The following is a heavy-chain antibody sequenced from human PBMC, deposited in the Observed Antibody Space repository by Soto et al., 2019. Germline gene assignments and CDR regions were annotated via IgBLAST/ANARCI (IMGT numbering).Heavy chain of an antibody. CDR3: ARFGFLEWLSPTTFDY. V-gene: IGHV1-2*04. D-gene: IGHD3-3*01. Sequence: ASVKVSCKASGYTFTGYYMHWVRQAPGQGLEWMGWINPNSGGTNYAQKFQGWVTMTTDTSTSTAYMELRSLRSDDTAVYYCARFGFLEWLSPTTFDYWGQGTLVTVSS. CDR1: GYTFTGYY. J-gene: IGHJ4*02. CDR2: INPNSGGT.